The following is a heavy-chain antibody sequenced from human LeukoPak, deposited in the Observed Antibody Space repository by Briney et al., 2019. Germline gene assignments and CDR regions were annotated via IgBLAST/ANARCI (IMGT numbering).Heavy chain of an antibody. CDR3: TKWNGYADY. J-gene: IGHJ4*02. CDR2: FSGGDGST. V-gene: IGHV3-23*01. Sequence: GGSLRLSCAASGFTFRRSGVTWVRQAPGKGLEWVSGFSGGDGSTHYADSVKGRFTISRDYSENTAFLQRNSLRAEDTAVYYCTKWNGYADYWGQGTLVTVSS. CDR1: GFTFRRSG. D-gene: IGHD2-2*01.